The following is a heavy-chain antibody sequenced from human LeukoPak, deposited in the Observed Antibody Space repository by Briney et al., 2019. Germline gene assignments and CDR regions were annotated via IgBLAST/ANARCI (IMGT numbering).Heavy chain of an antibody. CDR2: ISAYNGNT. V-gene: IGHV1-18*01. D-gene: IGHD2-2*01. Sequence: ASVKVSCKASGYTFTSYGISWVRQAPGQGLEWMGWISAYNGNTSHAQKLQGRVTMTTDTSTSTAYMELRSLRSDDTAVYYCARYGREVVPAASYFDYWGQGTLVTVSS. CDR3: ARYGREVVPAASYFDY. J-gene: IGHJ4*02. CDR1: GYTFTSYG.